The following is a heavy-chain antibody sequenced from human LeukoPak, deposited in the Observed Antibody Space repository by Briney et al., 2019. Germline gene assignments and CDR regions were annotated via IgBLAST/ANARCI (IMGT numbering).Heavy chain of an antibody. CDR2: ISGSGGST. Sequence: GGSLRLSCAASGFTFSSYAMSWVRQAPGKGLEWVSAISGSGGSTYYADSVKGRFTISRDNSKNTLYLQMNSLRAEDTAVYYCAKVKSYKVIATGPVDYWGQGTLVTVSS. J-gene: IGHJ4*02. CDR1: GFTFSSYA. V-gene: IGHV3-23*01. CDR3: AKVKSYKVIATGPVDY. D-gene: IGHD2-21*01.